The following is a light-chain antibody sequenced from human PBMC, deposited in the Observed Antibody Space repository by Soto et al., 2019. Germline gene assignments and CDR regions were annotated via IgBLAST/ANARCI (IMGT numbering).Light chain of an antibody. Sequence: EIVMTQSPATLSVSPGERATLSCRASQSVSSNLAWYQQKPGQAPRLLLYGASSRATGIPDRFSGSGSGTDFTLTITRLEPEDFAVYHCQYYGTSPRTFGQGTKVDI. J-gene: IGKJ1*01. V-gene: IGKV3-20*01. CDR2: GAS. CDR3: QYYGTSPRT. CDR1: QSVSSN.